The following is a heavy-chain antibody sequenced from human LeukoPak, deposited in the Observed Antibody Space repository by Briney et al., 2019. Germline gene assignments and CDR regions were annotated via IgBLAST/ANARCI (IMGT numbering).Heavy chain of an antibody. J-gene: IGHJ5*02. CDR2: IDHSGST. D-gene: IGHD1-26*01. Sequence: SETLSLTCAVYGGSFSGYYWSWIRQPPGKGLEWIREIDHSGSTNYNPSLKSRVTISVDTSKNQFSLKLSSVTAADTAVYYCARGLLFDPWGQGTLVTVSS. CDR3: ARGLLFDP. CDR1: GGSFSGYY. V-gene: IGHV4-34*01.